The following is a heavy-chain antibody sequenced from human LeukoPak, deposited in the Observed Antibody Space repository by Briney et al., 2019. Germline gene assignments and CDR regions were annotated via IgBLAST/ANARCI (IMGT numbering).Heavy chain of an antibody. Sequence: PGGSLRLSCAASGFTFSSYAMHWVRQAPGKGLEWVAVISYDGSNKYYADSVKGRFTISRDNSKNTLYLQMNSLRAEDTAVYYCARAREFDYWGQGTRVTVSS. J-gene: IGHJ4*02. CDR2: ISYDGSNK. V-gene: IGHV3-30-3*01. CDR3: ARAREFDY. CDR1: GFTFSSYA.